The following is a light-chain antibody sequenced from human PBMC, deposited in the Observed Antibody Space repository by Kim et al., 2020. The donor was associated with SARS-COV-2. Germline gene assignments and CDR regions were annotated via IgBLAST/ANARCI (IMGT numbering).Light chain of an antibody. CDR1: QSIRSS. Sequence: LSQRERATLSCRASQSIRSSLAWYQHKPGQPPRLLIYDASRRATGIPTRFSGSGSGTDFTLTISSLEPEDVAVYYCQHRGNWPLTFGGGTKVDIK. CDR2: DAS. CDR3: QHRGNWPLT. V-gene: IGKV3-11*01. J-gene: IGKJ4*01.